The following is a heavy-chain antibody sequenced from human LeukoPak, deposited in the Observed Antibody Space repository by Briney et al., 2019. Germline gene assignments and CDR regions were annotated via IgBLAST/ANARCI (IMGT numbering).Heavy chain of an antibody. V-gene: IGHV2-5*01. CDR2: IYWNDDK. CDR1: GFSLGTSGVG. J-gene: IGHJ3*02. CDR3: AHVAIYDFLFDI. D-gene: IGHD3-3*01. Sequence: SGPTLVQPTQTLTLTFTFSGFSLGTSGVGVGWIRQPPGKALEWLSLIYWNDDKRYSPSLKSRLTITKDTSKNQVVLTVTNMDPVDTATYYCAHVAIYDFLFDIWGQGTMVTVSS.